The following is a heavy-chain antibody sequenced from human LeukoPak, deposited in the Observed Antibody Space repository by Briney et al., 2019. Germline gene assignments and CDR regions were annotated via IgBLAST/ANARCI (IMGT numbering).Heavy chain of an antibody. CDR2: ISYDGTNK. D-gene: IGHD3-3*01. Sequence: GGSLRLSCAASGFTFSSYGMHWVRQAPGKELEWMAVISYDGTNKYYADSVKGRFTISRDNSKNTLYLQMNSLRAEDTAVYYCAKDLNYDFWSGLGNWGQGTLVTVSS. V-gene: IGHV3-30*18. CDR3: AKDLNYDFWSGLGN. CDR1: GFTFSSYG. J-gene: IGHJ4*02.